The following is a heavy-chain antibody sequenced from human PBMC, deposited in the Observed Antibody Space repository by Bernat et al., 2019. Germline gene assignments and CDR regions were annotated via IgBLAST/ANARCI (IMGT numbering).Heavy chain of an antibody. Sequence: QVQLQESGPGLVKPSETLSLTCTVSGGSISSYYWSWIRQPPGKGLEWIGYIYYSGSTNYNPSLKSRVTISVDTSKNQFSLKLSSVTAADTAVYYCARQDYYDSSGYSYYYYGMDVWGQGTTVTVSS. V-gene: IGHV4-59*08. J-gene: IGHJ6*02. D-gene: IGHD3-22*01. CDR2: IYYSGST. CDR3: ARQDYYDSSGYSYYYYGMDV. CDR1: GGSISSYY.